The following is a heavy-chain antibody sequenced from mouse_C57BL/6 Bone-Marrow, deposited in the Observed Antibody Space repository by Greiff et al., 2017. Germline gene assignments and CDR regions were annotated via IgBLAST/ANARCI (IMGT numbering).Heavy chain of an antibody. J-gene: IGHJ4*01. CDR1: GYAFSSSW. V-gene: IGHV1-82*01. Sequence: QVQLKQSGPELVKPGASVKISCKASGYAFSSSWMNWVKQRPGKGLEWIGRIYPGDGDTNYNGKFKGKATLTADKSSSTAYMQLSSLTSEESAVYFCAKIYYGYARGYYAMDYWGQGTSVTVSS. CDR3: AKIYYGYARGYYAMDY. CDR2: IYPGDGDT. D-gene: IGHD2-2*01.